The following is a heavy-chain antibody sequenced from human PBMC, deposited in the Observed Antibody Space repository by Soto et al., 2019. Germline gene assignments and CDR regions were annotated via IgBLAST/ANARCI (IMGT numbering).Heavy chain of an antibody. CDR2: IIPIFGTA. V-gene: IGHV1-69*13. CDR1: GGTFSSYA. D-gene: IGHD3-3*01. Sequence: SVKVSCKASGGTFSSYAISWVRQAPGQGLEWMGGIIPIFGTANYAQKFQGRVTITADESTSTAYMELSSLRSEDTAVYYCARDGVTIFGVVTNYYYYGMDVWGQGTTVTVSS. J-gene: IGHJ6*02. CDR3: ARDGVTIFGVVTNYYYYGMDV.